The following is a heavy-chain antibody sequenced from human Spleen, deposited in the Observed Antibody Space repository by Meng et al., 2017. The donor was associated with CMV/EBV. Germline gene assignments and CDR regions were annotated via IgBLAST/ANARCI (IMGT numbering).Heavy chain of an antibody. Sequence: VEMLGCGGGLGQPGGSLRLSCAASGFTFSSYAMSWVRQAPGKGLEWVSAISGSGGSTYYADSVKGRFTISRDNSKNTLYLQMNSLRAEDTAVYYCAKGGGYTRWGQGTLVTVSS. D-gene: IGHD5-18*01. V-gene: IGHV3-23*01. CDR2: ISGSGGST. J-gene: IGHJ4*02. CDR1: GFTFSSYA. CDR3: AKGGGYTR.